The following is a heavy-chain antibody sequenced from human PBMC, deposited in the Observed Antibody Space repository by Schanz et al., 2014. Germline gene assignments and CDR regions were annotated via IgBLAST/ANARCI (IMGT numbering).Heavy chain of an antibody. CDR2: INPNSGGT. J-gene: IGHJ4*02. Sequence: QVQLVQSGAEVKKPGASVKVSCKASGYTFTGYYMHWVRQAPGQGLEWMGRINPNSGGTNYAQKFQGRVTMTRDTSISTAYMELRSLTSDDSAVYYCARDRDQWDGNYLDYWGQGTLVTVSS. CDR3: ARDRDQWDGNYLDY. D-gene: IGHD1-26*01. CDR1: GYTFTGYY. V-gene: IGHV1-2*02.